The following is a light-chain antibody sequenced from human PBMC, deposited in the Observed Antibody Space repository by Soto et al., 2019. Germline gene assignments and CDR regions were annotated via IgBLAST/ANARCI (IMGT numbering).Light chain of an antibody. V-gene: IGKV1-6*01. CDR2: SAS. CDR1: QDIRDD. CDR3: LEDYIYPWT. Sequence: AIQMTQSPSTLSASVGDRVTITCRASQDIRDDLGWYQQKPGKAPKLLIYSASSLQSGVPSRFSGSGSGTDFTLTISSLQPEDFATYYCLEDYIYPWTFGQGSKVEIK. J-gene: IGKJ1*01.